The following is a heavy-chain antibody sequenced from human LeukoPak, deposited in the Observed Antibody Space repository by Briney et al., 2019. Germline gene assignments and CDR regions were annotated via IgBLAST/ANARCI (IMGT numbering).Heavy chain of an antibody. CDR3: ASNDFWSSWFDP. D-gene: IGHD3-3*01. Sequence: PSETLSLTCTVSGGSISSSGYYWGWIRQPPGKGLEWIGSIFYSGSTYYNPSLKSRVTISVDTSKNQFSLKLSSVTAADTAVYYCASNDFWSSWFDPWGQGTLVTVSS. CDR1: GGSISSSGYY. J-gene: IGHJ5*02. CDR2: IFYSGST. V-gene: IGHV4-39*07.